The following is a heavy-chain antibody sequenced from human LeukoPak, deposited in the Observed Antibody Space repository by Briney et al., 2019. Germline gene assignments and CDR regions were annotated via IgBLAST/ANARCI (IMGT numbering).Heavy chain of an antibody. CDR2: ISSDSRTI. CDR3: TRGGAARPDS. J-gene: IGHJ4*02. V-gene: IGHV3-48*01. CDR1: GFTFSSYG. D-gene: IGHD6-6*01. Sequence: PGGSLRLSCAASGFTFSSYGMDWVRQAPGKGLEGVSYISSDSRTIAYANSVKGRFTVSREHAKNSLFLQMSSLRSEATAMYYCTRGGAARPDSWGQGTLVTVSS.